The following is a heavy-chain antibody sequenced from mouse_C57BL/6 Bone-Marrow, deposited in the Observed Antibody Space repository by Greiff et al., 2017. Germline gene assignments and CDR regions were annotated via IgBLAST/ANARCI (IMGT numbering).Heavy chain of an antibody. J-gene: IGHJ1*03. D-gene: IGHD1-1*01. CDR1: GFSLTSYG. CDR3: AKKRYYGSSYWYFDV. Sequence: VKLVESGPGLVQPSQSLSITCTVSGFSLTSYGVHWVRQSPGKGLEWLGVIWRGGSTDYNAAFMSRLSITKDNSKSQVFFKMNSLQADDTAIYYCAKKRYYGSSYWYFDVWGTGTTVTVSS. CDR2: IWRGGST. V-gene: IGHV2-5*01.